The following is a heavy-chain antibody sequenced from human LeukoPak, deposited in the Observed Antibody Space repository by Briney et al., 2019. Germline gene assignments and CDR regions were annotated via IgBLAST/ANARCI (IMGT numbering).Heavy chain of an antibody. V-gene: IGHV4-34*01. CDR2: INHSGST. CDR3: ASGSSWYRIFDY. Sequence: SETLSLTCAVYGGSFSGYYWSWIRQPPGKGLEWIGEINHSGSTNFNPSLKSRVTISVDTSKNQFSLKLSSVTAADTAVYYCASGSSWYRIFDYWGQGTLVTVSS. CDR1: GGSFSGYY. D-gene: IGHD6-13*01. J-gene: IGHJ4*02.